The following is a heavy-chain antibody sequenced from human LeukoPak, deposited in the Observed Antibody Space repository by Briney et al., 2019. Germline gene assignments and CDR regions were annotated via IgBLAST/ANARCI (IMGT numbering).Heavy chain of an antibody. D-gene: IGHD2-21*01. CDR2: ISGSGEST. J-gene: IGHJ4*02. CDR1: GFTFSNYA. V-gene: IGHV3-23*01. CDR3: AKRDYSDASTYSPLFDS. Sequence: QTGGSLRLFCAASGFTFSNYAMPWVRQSPGKGLEGVSGISGSGESTFYADSVKGRFTIPRDNSKNPLFLQMTSLRAEDTAVYFCAKRDYSDASTYSPLFDSWGQGNLVTVSS.